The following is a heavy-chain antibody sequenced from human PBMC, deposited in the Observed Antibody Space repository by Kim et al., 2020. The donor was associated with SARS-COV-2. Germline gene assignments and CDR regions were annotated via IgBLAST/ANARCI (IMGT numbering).Heavy chain of an antibody. J-gene: IGHJ4*02. V-gene: IGHV4-31*03. CDR2: IYYSGST. CDR3: ARENYGGNSY. Sequence: SETLSLTCTVSGGSISSGGYYWSWIRQHPGKGLEWIGYIYYSGSTYYNPSLKSRVTISVDTSKNQFSLKLSSVTAADTAVYYCARENYGGNSYWGQGTLVTVSS. CDR1: GGSISSGGYY. D-gene: IGHD2-21*02.